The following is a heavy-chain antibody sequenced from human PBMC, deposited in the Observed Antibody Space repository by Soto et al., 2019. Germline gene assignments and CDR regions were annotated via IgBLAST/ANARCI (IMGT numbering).Heavy chain of an antibody. J-gene: IGHJ4*02. Sequence: PSEPLSLTCAVYGGSFSGYYCSWIGQPPGKGLEWIGEINHSGSTNYNPSLKSRVTISVDTSKNQFSLKLSSVTAADTAVYYCARGFYYDSSGYSAWGPFDYWGQGTLVTVS. CDR1: GGSFSGYY. D-gene: IGHD3-22*01. V-gene: IGHV4-34*01. CDR3: ARGFYYDSSGYSAWGPFDY. CDR2: INHSGST.